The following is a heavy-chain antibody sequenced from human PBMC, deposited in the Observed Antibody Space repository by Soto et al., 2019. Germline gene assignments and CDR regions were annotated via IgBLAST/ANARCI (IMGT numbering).Heavy chain of an antibody. V-gene: IGHV3-7*01. Sequence: EVQLVESGGGLVQPGGSLRLSCAVSGFTFNRHWMSWVRQTPGKGLEWVASIKEDGSEKSYVDSVKGRFTISRDNAKNSLFLQMNSLRVEDTAVYYCVRTGWNPPASWGQGTLVTVSS. J-gene: IGHJ5*02. CDR1: GFTFNRHW. CDR2: IKEDGSEK. D-gene: IGHD1-1*01. CDR3: VRTGWNPPAS.